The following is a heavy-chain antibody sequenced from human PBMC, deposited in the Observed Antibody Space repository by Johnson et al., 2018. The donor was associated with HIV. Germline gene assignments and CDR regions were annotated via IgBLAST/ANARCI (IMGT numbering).Heavy chain of an antibody. D-gene: IGHD6-6*01. CDR2: ISYDGSNK. J-gene: IGHJ3*02. Sequence: QVQLVESGGGLVKPGGSLRLSCAASGFSFTNAWMSWVRQAPGKGLEWVAVISYDGSNKYYADSVKGRFTISRDNSKNTLYLQMNSLRAEDTAVYYCAKVLAGIAARPLTFDAFDIWGQGTMVTVSS. CDR3: AKVLAGIAARPLTFDAFDI. V-gene: IGHV3-30*18. CDR1: GFSFTNAW.